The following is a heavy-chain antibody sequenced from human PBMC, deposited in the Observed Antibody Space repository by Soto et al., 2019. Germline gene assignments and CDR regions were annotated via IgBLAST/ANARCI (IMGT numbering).Heavy chain of an antibody. CDR3: TTEAVGATTEGFDY. J-gene: IGHJ4*02. V-gene: IGHV3-15*07. CDR2: IKSKTDGGTT. D-gene: IGHD1-26*01. CDR1: GFTFSNAW. Sequence: EVQLVESGGGLVKPGGSLRLSCAASGFTFSNAWMNWVRQAPGKGLEWVGRIKSKTDGGTTDYAAPVKGRFTISRDDSKHTLYLQMNSLKTEDTAVYYCTTEAVGATTEGFDYWGQGTLVTVSS.